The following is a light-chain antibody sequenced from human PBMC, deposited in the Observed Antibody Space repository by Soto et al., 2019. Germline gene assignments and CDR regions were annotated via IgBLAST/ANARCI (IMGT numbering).Light chain of an antibody. CDR3: GTWDSSLNVWM. CDR1: GSNLGSNY. V-gene: IGLV1-51*01. CDR2: DND. Sequence: QSVLTQPPSVSAAPGQRVTISCSGSGSNLGSNYLSWYQQLPGTAPKLLPYDNDKRPSGIPARFSASKSGTSATLDITGLQTGDEAYYYCGTWDSSLNVWMFGGGTKLTVL. J-gene: IGLJ3*02.